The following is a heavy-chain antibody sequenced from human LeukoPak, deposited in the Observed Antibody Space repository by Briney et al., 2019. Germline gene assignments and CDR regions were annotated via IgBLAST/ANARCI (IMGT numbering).Heavy chain of an antibody. CDR3: ARVSGVGATTSYFDY. D-gene: IGHD1-26*01. Sequence: GGSLRLSCAASGFTFSSYAMHWVRQAPGKGLEWVAVISYDGSNKYYADSVKGRFTITRDNSKNTLYLQMNSLRAEDTAVYYCARVSGVGATTSYFDYWGQGTLVTVSS. J-gene: IGHJ4*02. CDR2: ISYDGSNK. CDR1: GFTFSSYA. V-gene: IGHV3-30-3*01.